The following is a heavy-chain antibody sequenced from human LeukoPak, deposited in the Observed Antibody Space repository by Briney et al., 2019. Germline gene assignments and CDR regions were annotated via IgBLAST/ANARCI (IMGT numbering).Heavy chain of an antibody. CDR3: ARVFLSGVPAALYFDY. CDR2: ISYDGSNK. J-gene: IGHJ4*02. Sequence: GGSLRLSCAASGFTFSSYAMHWVRQAPGKGPEWVAVISYDGSNKYYADSVKGRFTISRDNSKNTLYLQMNSLRAEDTAVYYCARVFLSGVPAALYFDYWGQGTLVTVSS. V-gene: IGHV3-30-3*01. CDR1: GFTFSSYA. D-gene: IGHD2-2*01.